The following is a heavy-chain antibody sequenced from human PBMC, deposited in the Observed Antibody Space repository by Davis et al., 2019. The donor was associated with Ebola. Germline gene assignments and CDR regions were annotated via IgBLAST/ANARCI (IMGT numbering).Heavy chain of an antibody. CDR3: ARGGDIVVVPAGRDYYGMDV. Sequence: PGGSLRLSCAASGFTFSEYSLSWVRQAPGKGLEWVSTISGSGDSTNYAESVKGRFTISRDNSKNTLYLQMNSLRAEDTAVYYCARGGDIVVVPAGRDYYGMDVWGKGTTVTVSS. D-gene: IGHD2-2*01. CDR1: GFTFSEYS. J-gene: IGHJ6*04. V-gene: IGHV3-23*01. CDR2: ISGSGDST.